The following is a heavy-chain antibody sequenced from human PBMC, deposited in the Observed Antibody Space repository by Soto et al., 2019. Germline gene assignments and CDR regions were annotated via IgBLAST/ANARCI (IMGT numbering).Heavy chain of an antibody. Sequence: SEILSLTCTVSGGCISSGGYYWSWIRQHPGKGLEWIGYIYYSGSTYYNPSLKSRVTISVDTSKNQFSLKLSSVTAADTAVYYCARENSGYLIDYWGQGTLVTVSS. CDR1: GGCISSGGYY. J-gene: IGHJ4*02. V-gene: IGHV4-31*03. CDR3: ARENSGYLIDY. D-gene: IGHD5-12*01. CDR2: IYYSGST.